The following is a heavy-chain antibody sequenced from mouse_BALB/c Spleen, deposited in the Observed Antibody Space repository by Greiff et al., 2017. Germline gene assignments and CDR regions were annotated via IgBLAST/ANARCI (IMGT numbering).Heavy chain of an antibody. CDR3: VGTGTAY. V-gene: IGHV10-1*02. Sequence: EVQRVESGGGLVQPKGSLKLSCAASGFTFNTYAMNWVRQAPGKGLEWVARIRSKSNNYATYYADSVKDRFTISRDDSQSMLYLQMNNLKTEDTAMYYCVGTGTAYWGQGTLVTVSA. J-gene: IGHJ3*01. CDR1: GFTFNTYA. D-gene: IGHD4-1*01. CDR2: IRSKSNNYAT.